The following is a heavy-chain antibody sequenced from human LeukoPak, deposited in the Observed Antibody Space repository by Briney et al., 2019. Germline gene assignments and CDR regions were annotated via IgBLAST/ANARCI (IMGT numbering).Heavy chain of an antibody. CDR2: IDNAGDT. D-gene: IGHD3-10*01. J-gene: IGHJ6*02. CDR3: TRDGTVIRGLPRRARTFYGMDV. V-gene: IGHV3-13*01. CDR1: GFTFSNYD. Sequence: PGGSLRLSCAASGFTFSNYDMHWVRQVTGKGLEWVSGIDNAGDTYYSDSVRGRFTISRENAKNSLYLQVNSLRAEDTAVYYCTRDGTVIRGLPRRARTFYGMDVWGQGTTVTVSS.